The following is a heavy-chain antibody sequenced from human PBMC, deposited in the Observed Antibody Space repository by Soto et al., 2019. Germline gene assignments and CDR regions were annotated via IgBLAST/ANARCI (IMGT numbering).Heavy chain of an antibody. CDR2: IYYSGET. Sequence: QVQLQESGPGLVKPSETLSLTCTVSGDSISRYYWSWIRLSPGKGLEWIGYIYYSGETNYNPSVXSXAXIXXDRTKNQCSMTLSSVSAADPAVYFGARVQGGEFLKGSGMDVGGQGTTVTVSS. J-gene: IGHJ6*02. D-gene: IGHD3-10*01. CDR3: ARVQGGEFLKGSGMDV. V-gene: IGHV4-59*01. CDR1: GDSISRYY.